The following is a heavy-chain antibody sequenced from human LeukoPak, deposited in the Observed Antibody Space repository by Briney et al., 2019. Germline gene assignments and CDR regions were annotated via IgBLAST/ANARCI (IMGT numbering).Heavy chain of an antibody. D-gene: IGHD4-17*01. J-gene: IGHJ4*02. CDR1: GGTFSSNA. CDR2: IIPFFGTA. Sequence: ASVKVSCKASGGTFSSNAISWVRQAPGQGLEWMGGIIPFFGTANYAQKFQGRVTITADESTNTAYMELSSLRSEDTAVYYCARGPQTTVTTYFDYWGQGTLVTVSS. CDR3: ARGPQTTVTTYFDY. V-gene: IGHV1-69*13.